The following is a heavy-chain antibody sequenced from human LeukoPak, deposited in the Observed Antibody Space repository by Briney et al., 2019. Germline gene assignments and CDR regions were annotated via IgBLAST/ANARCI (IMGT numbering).Heavy chain of an antibody. Sequence: GGSLRLSCAASGFTFSSYGMHWVRQAPGKGLEWVAFIRYDGSNKYYADSVKGRFTISRDNSKNTLYLQMNSLTADDTAVYYCAKARTAAPYYYYLDVWGKGTTVTIS. V-gene: IGHV3-30*02. CDR2: IRYDGSNK. J-gene: IGHJ6*03. D-gene: IGHD6-13*01. CDR3: AKARTAAPYYYYLDV. CDR1: GFTFSSYG.